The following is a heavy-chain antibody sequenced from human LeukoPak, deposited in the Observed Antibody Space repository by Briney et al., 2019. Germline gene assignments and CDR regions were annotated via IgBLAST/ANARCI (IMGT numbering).Heavy chain of an antibody. Sequence: GGSLRLSCAASGFTFSTSAMNWVRQVPGKGLEWVSSINSESSHIYYAASVRGRFTISRDNARNSVSLQMDSLRADDTAVYYCATEKFGELHPVNWFDPWGQGTLVTVSS. CDR2: INSESSHI. J-gene: IGHJ5*02. CDR3: ATEKFGELHPVNWFDP. D-gene: IGHD3-10*01. V-gene: IGHV3-21*04. CDR1: GFTFSTSA.